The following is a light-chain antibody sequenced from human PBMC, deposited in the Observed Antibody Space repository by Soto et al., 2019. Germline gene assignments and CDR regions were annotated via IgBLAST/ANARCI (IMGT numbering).Light chain of an antibody. CDR2: EVS. J-gene: IGLJ2*01. CDR3: STYTRSDTLV. Sequence: QSVLTQPASVSGSPGQSITISCTGTTSDVGLYNYVSWYQQHPGKAPKLMISEVSNRPSGVSNRFSGSKSGNTASLTISGLQAEYEAHYYCSTYTRSDTLVFGAGTKLTVL. CDR1: TSDVGLYNY. V-gene: IGLV2-14*01.